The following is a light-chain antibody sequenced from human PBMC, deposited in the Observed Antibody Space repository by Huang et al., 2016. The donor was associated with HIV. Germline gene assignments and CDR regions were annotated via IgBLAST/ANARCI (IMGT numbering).Light chain of an antibody. CDR2: GAS. J-gene: IGKJ1*01. V-gene: IGKV3-15*01. Sequence: EIVMTQSPATLSVSPGERATLSCRASQSVSSRLAWYQQKPGQAPGLLIYGASTRATGIPARFSGSGSGTEFTLTISSLQSEDFAVYYCQQYNNWPPWTFGQGTKVEIK. CDR3: QQYNNWPPWT. CDR1: QSVSSR.